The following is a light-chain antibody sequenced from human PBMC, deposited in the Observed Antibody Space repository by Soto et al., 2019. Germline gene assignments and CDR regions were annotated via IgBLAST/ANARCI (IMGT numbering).Light chain of an antibody. J-gene: IGKJ1*01. V-gene: IGKV3-20*01. Sequence: EFVLTQSPGTLSLSPGERATLSCRASQFLSSYLAWYQQKPGQAPRLLIFGAPTRAAGFPDRFSGSGSGTDFTLTISRLEPEDFAVYYCQQYGSSPRTFGQGTKVDIK. CDR1: QFLSSY. CDR2: GAP. CDR3: QQYGSSPRT.